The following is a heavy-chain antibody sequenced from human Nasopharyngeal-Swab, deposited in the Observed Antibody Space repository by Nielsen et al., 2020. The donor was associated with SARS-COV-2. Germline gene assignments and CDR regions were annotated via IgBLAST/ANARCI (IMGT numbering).Heavy chain of an antibody. D-gene: IGHD5-18*01. V-gene: IGHV3-30*18. CDR3: AKDCERGYSYGWNYYYYGMDV. J-gene: IGHJ6*02. CDR2: ISYDGSNK. CDR1: GFTFSSYA. Sequence: SCAASGFTFSSYAMHWVRQAPGKGLEWVAVISYDGSNKYYADSVKGRFTISRDNSKNTLYLQMNSLRAEDTAVYYCAKDCERGYSYGWNYYYYGMDVWGQGTTVTVSS.